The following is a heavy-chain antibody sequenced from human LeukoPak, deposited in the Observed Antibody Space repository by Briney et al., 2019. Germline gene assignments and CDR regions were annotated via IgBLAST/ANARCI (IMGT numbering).Heavy chain of an antibody. Sequence: PGGSLRLSCAASGFTFSSYGMHWVRQAPGKGLEWVAVISYDGSNKYYADSVKGRFTISRDNSKNTLYLQMNSLRAEDTAVYYCAKDLRYGSSTSCYTGYYYYGMDVWGQGTTVTVSS. CDR3: AKDLRYGSSTSCYTGYYYYGMDV. D-gene: IGHD2-2*02. J-gene: IGHJ6*02. CDR1: GFTFSSYG. CDR2: ISYDGSNK. V-gene: IGHV3-30*18.